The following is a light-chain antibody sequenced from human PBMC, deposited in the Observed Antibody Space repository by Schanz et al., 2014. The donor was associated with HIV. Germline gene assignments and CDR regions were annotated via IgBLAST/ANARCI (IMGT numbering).Light chain of an antibody. CDR1: TSNIGATFH. Sequence: QSVLAQPPSVSGAPGQDVTISCTGSTSNIGATFHVHWYQQLPGKAPKLLISGNGGRPSGVPDRFSVSSSGTSASLVIRGLQSEDEADYYCSAWDDSLDGWVFGGGTKLTVL. CDR3: SAWDDSLDGWV. V-gene: IGLV1-40*01. CDR2: GNG. J-gene: IGLJ3*02.